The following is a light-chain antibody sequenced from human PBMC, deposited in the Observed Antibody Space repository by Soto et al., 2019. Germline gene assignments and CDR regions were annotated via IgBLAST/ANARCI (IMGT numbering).Light chain of an antibody. CDR2: DAS. CDR1: QSVSSY. Sequence: EIVLTQSPATGSLSPGEGATLSCRAGQSVSSYLAWYQVKPGQAPRLLIYDASNKATGIPDRFSGSGSGTDFTLTISSLGPEDFAVYYCQQRSNWPRTLGQGTKVDIK. V-gene: IGKV3-11*01. J-gene: IGKJ1*01. CDR3: QQRSNWPRT.